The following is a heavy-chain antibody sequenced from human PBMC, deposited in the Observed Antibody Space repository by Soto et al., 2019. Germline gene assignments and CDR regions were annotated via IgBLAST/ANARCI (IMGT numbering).Heavy chain of an antibody. CDR2: IYYSGST. D-gene: IGHD5-12*01. J-gene: IGHJ6*03. CDR3: ARHVGIVATYYYYMDV. CDR1: GGSISSSSYY. Sequence: SETLSLTCTVSGGSISSSSYYWGWIRQPPGKGLEWIGSIYYSGSTYYNPSLKSRVTISVDTSKNQFSLKLSSVTAADTAVYYCARHVGIVATYYYYMDVWGKGTTVTVSS. V-gene: IGHV4-39*01.